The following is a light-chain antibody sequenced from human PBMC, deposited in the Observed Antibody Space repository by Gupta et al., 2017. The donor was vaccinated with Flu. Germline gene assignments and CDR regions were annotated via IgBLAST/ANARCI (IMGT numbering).Light chain of an antibody. CDR3: QQYGSSPRST. J-gene: IGKJ3*01. CDR2: GAS. Sequence: EIVLTQSPGTLSLSPGERATLSCRASQSVSNTHLAWYQQKSGQAPRLLIYGASRRATGIPDRFSGSGYGTDFTLSISIREPEDFAVYYCQQYGSSPRSTFGHGTKVDIK. CDR1: QSVSNTH. V-gene: IGKV3-20*01.